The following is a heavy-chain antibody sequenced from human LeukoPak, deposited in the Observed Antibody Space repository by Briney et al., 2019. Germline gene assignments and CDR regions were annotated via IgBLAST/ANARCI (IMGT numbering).Heavy chain of an antibody. Sequence: GRSLRLSCAASGFTFSSYGMHWVRQAPGKGLEGVAVIWYDGSNKYYADSVKGRFTISRDNSKNTLYLQMNSLRAEDTAVYYCARDGVPVASLYYFDYWGQGTLVTVSS. CDR2: IWYDGSNK. V-gene: IGHV3-33*01. J-gene: IGHJ4*02. CDR1: GFTFSSYG. D-gene: IGHD6-19*01. CDR3: ARDGVPVASLYYFDY.